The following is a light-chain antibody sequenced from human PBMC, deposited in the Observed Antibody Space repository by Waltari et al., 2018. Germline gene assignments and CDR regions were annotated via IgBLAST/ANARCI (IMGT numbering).Light chain of an antibody. CDR2: DVS. CDR3: CSDAGSYTYV. Sequence: QSALTQPRSVSGSPGQSVTISCTGTSSDVCGYNYVSWYQQHPGKAPKLMIYDVSKRPSGVPDRVSGSKSGNTASLTISGFQAEDEADYYCCSDAGSYTYVFGTETKVTVL. J-gene: IGLJ1*01. V-gene: IGLV2-11*01. CDR1: SSDVCGYNY.